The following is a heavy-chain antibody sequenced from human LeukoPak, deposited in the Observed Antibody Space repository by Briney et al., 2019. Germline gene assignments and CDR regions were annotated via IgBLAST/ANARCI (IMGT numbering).Heavy chain of an antibody. V-gene: IGHV4-39*01. D-gene: IGHD4-17*01. J-gene: IGHJ4*02. CDR3: ARRNGDYGRYYFDY. CDR1: GGSISSSSYY. Sequence: PSETLSLTCTVSGGSISSSSYYWGWIRQPPGKGLEWIGSIYYSGSTYYNPSLKSRVTISVDTSKNQFSLKLSSVTAAGTAVYYCARRNGDYGRYYFDYWGQGTLVAVSS. CDR2: IYYSGST.